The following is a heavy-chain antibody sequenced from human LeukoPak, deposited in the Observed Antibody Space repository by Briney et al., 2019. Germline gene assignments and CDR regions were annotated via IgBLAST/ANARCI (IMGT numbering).Heavy chain of an antibody. D-gene: IGHD6-6*01. V-gene: IGHV3-21*01. Sequence: GGSLRLSCAASGFTFSSYIMIWVRQAPGKGLEWVSSISSSSTNIYYADSVKGRFTISRDNAKNSLYLQMNSLRAEDTAVYYCARAYSSSSDLDYWGQGTLVTVSS. CDR3: ARAYSSSSDLDY. CDR2: ISSSSTNI. J-gene: IGHJ4*02. CDR1: GFTFSSYI.